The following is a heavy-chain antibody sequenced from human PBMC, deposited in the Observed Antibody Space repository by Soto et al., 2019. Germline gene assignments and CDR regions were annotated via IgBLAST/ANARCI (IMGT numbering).Heavy chain of an antibody. V-gene: IGHV1-3*04. J-gene: IGHJ5*02. CDR3: VRGKEAGVWFDP. CDR2: INSDNGYT. CDR1: GFTFSHHS. D-gene: IGHD1-26*01. Sequence: ASVKVSCKASGFTFSHHSIHWVRQAPGQRLEWMGWINSDNGYTKYSQKFQARVTITWDTSAKTAYMELSSLRSEDTAVYYCVRGKEAGVWFDPWGQGTLVTVSS.